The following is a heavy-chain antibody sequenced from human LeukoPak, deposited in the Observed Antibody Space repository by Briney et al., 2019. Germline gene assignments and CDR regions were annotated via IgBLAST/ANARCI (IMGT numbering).Heavy chain of an antibody. D-gene: IGHD2/OR15-2a*01. CDR1: GFTFSSYA. CDR2: ISYDGSNK. V-gene: IGHV3-30-3*01. Sequence: GGSLRLSCAASGFTFSSYAMHWVRQAPGKGLEWVAVISYDGSNKYYADSVKGRFTISRDNTKNSLYLQMNSLRDEDTAFYYCAKDSNILFWYFDNWGRGTLVTVSS. CDR3: AKDSNILFWYFDN. J-gene: IGHJ2*01.